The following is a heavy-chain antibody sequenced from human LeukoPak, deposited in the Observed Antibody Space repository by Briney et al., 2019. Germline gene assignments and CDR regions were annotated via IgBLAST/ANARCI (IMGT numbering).Heavy chain of an antibody. CDR2: ISWNSNNI. CDR1: GFTFDDYA. Sequence: GGSLGLSCAASGFTFDDYAMFWVRQAPGMGLEWVSGISWNSNNIGYAASVKGRFTISRDNAKNSLYLQMNSLRAEDTAVYYCARVPVVAATNTYYFDYWGQGTLVTVSS. V-gene: IGHV3-9*01. D-gene: IGHD2-15*01. CDR3: ARVPVVAATNTYYFDY. J-gene: IGHJ4*02.